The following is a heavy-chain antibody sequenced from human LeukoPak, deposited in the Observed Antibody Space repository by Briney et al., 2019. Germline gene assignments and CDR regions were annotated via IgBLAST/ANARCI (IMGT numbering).Heavy chain of an antibody. CDR2: IHYSGST. D-gene: IGHD4-17*01. V-gene: IGHV4-59*01. CDR3: ARGNTVTEKPFDY. CDR1: GGSISSYY. Sequence: SETLSLTCTVSGGSISSYYWSWIRQPPGKGLEWIGYIHYSGSTNYNPSLKSRVTISVDTSKNQFSLKLSSVTAADTAVYYCARGNTVTEKPFDYWGQGTLVTVSS. J-gene: IGHJ4*02.